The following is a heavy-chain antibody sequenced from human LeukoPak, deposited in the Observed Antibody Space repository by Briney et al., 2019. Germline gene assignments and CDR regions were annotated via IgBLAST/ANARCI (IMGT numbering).Heavy chain of an antibody. J-gene: IGHJ4*02. V-gene: IGHV3-48*04. CDR1: GFTFSSYS. Sequence: GGSLRLSCAASGFTFSSYSMNWVRQAPGKGLEWVSYISSSSSTIYYADSVKGRFTISRDNAGSSLYLQMNSLRVEDTAVYYCVRNLAVAGTCFDSWGQGTLVTVSS. CDR3: VRNLAVAGTCFDS. CDR2: ISSSSSTI. D-gene: IGHD6-19*01.